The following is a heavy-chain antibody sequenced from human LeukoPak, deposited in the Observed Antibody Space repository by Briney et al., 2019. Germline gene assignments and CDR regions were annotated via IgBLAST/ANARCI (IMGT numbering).Heavy chain of an antibody. D-gene: IGHD1-26*01. CDR1: GYTFTGYY. V-gene: IGHV1-2*02. CDR3: ARGSYSGSYWSDAFDI. Sequence: RASVKVSCKASGYTFTGYYMHWVRQAPGQGLEWMGWINPNSGGTNYAQKFQGRVTMTRDTSISTAYMELSRLRSDDTAVYYCARGSYSGSYWSDAFDIWGQGTMVTVSS. CDR2: INPNSGGT. J-gene: IGHJ3*02.